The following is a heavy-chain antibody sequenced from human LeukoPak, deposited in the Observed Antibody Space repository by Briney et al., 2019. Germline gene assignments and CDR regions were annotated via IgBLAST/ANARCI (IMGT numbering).Heavy chain of an antibody. CDR1: GFNFNTFW. Sequence: GGSLRLSCAASGFNFNTFWMTWVRQAPGKGLEWVANIKEDGSEEYYVDSVKGRFTISRDNAKNSLYLQMNSLRAEDTAVYYCARDDVAAAPLDYWGQGTLVTVSS. CDR3: ARDDVAAAPLDY. CDR2: IKEDGSEE. D-gene: IGHD6-13*01. J-gene: IGHJ4*02. V-gene: IGHV3-7*01.